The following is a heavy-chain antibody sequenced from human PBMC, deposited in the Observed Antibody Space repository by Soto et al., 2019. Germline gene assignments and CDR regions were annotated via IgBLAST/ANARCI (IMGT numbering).Heavy chain of an antibody. V-gene: IGHV4-39*01. CDR1: GGSIISGSHY. Sequence: SETLSLTCTVSGGSIISGSHYWGWIRQPPGKGLEWIGTIYYRGSTYYNPSLKSRVTISVDTSENQFSLELNSVTAADTAVYYCARRPCSTTSCNWFDPWGQGTLVTVSS. CDR2: IYYRGST. J-gene: IGHJ5*02. CDR3: ARRPCSTTSCNWFDP. D-gene: IGHD2-2*01.